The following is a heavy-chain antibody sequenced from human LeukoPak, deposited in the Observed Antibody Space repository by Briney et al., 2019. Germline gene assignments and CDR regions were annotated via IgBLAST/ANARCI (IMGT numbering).Heavy chain of an antibody. CDR3: ARDSGIVGYDY. V-gene: IGHV1-46*01. D-gene: IGHD3-10*01. Sequence: WASVKVSCKASGYTFTSYYMHWVRQAPGQGLEGMGIINPSGGSTSYAQKFQGRVTMTRDTSTSTVYMELSSLRSEDTAVYYCARDSGIVGYDYWGQGTLVTVSS. J-gene: IGHJ4*02. CDR1: GYTFTSYY. CDR2: INPSGGST.